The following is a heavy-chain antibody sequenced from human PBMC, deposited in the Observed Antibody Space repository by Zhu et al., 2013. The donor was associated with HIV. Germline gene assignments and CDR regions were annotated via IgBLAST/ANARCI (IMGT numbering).Heavy chain of an antibody. CDR2: IIPMFGTS. CDR1: GGTLSNYV. J-gene: IGHJ4*02. Sequence: QVQLVQSGAEVRKPGSSVRVSCKASGGTLSNYVFSWVRQAPRQALQWMGGIIPMFGTSNYAPNFQGRVTITADESTSTAYMELSSLRSDDTAVYYCAARGTGADYWGQGTLVTVXS. D-gene: IGHD2-8*02. CDR3: AARGTGADY. V-gene: IGHV1-69*01.